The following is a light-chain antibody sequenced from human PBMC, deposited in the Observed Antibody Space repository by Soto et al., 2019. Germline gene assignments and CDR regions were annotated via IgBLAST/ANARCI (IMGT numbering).Light chain of an antibody. Sequence: EIVLTQSPATLSLSPWERATLSCRASQSVSSYLAWYQQKPGQAPSLLIYDASNRATGIPARFSGSGSGTDFTLTISSLEPEDFAVYYCQQRSNWPPRTFGGGTKVESK. CDR3: QQRSNWPPRT. V-gene: IGKV3-11*01. CDR2: DAS. J-gene: IGKJ4*01. CDR1: QSVSSY.